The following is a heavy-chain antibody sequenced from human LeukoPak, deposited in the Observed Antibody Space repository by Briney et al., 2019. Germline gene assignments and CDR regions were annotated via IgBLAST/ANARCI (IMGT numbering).Heavy chain of an antibody. J-gene: IGHJ4*02. CDR3: AKLKDYYDSSGPTN. D-gene: IGHD3-22*01. CDR1: GFTFSNYS. CDR2: ISSSSSYI. V-gene: IGHV3-21*01. Sequence: GGSLRLSCAASGFTFSNYSMNWVRQAPGKGLEWVSLISSSSSYIYYADSVKGRFTISRDNAKNSLYLQMNSLRAEDTAAYYCAKLKDYYDSSGPTNWGQGTLVTVSS.